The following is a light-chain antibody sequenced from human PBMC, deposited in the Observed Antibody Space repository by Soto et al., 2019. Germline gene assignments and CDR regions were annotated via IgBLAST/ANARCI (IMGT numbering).Light chain of an antibody. CDR2: GAS. CDR3: QQYGSSPNT. V-gene: IGKV3-20*01. Sequence: EIVLTQSPGTLSLSPGERATLSCRANQSVSSSYLAWYQQKPGQAPRLLIYGASSRATGIPDRFSGSGSGTDFTLTTSRLEPEDFTVYYCQQYGSSPNTFGQGTKLEIK. J-gene: IGKJ2*01. CDR1: QSVSSSY.